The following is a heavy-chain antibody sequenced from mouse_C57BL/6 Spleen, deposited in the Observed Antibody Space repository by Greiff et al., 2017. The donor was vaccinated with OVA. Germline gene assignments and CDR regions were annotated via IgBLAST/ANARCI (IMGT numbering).Heavy chain of an antibody. CDR1: GYAFTNYL. V-gene: IGHV1-54*01. D-gene: IGHD1-1*01. CDR3: ARWIYYYGSSYDYFDY. CDR2: INPGSGGT. Sequence: VKLQESGAELVRPGTSVKVSCKASGYAFTNYLIEWVKQRPGQGLEWIGVINPGSGGTNYNEKFKGKATLTADKSSSTAYMQLSSLTSEDSAVYFCARWIYYYGSSYDYFDYWGQGTTLTVSS. J-gene: IGHJ2*01.